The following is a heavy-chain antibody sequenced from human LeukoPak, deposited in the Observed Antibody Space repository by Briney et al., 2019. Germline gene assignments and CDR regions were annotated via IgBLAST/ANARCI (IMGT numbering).Heavy chain of an antibody. V-gene: IGHV1-2*02. CDR2: INPNSGGT. CDR1: GYTFTGYY. D-gene: IGHD3-3*01. J-gene: IGHJ4*02. CDR3: ARGSNDFPGFDY. Sequence: ASVKVSCKASGYTFTGYYMHWVRQAPGQGLEWVGWINPNSGGTNYAQKFQGRVTMTRDTSISTAYMELSRLRSDDTAVYYCARGSNDFPGFDYWGQGTLVTVSS.